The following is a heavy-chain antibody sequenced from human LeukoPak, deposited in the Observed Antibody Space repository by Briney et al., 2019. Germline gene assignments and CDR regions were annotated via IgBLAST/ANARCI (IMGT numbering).Heavy chain of an antibody. CDR2: IRNDGSNK. D-gene: IGHD2-2*01. CDR3: ANVFSTSCHN. CDR1: KFTFSTYG. V-gene: IGHV3-30*02. Sequence: GGSLRLSCAACKFTFSTYGLHWVRQAPGKGLEWVAFIRNDGSNKYYADSVRGRFTVSRDNSKNTLYLQMNSLRPEDTAVYYCANVFSTSCHNWGQGTLVTVSS. J-gene: IGHJ4*02.